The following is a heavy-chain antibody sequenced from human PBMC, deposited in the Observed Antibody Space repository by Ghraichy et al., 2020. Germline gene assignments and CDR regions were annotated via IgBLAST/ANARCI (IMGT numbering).Heavy chain of an antibody. V-gene: IGHV3-74*01. CDR3: ARDPYCSSTNCYTGSWFYP. J-gene: IGHJ5*02. Sequence: LSLTCAASGFTFSSYWMHWVRQAPGKGLVWVSSISTDGSRTSYADSVKGRFTISRDNAKNSLYLQMNSLRAEDTAVYYCARDPYCSSTNCYTGSWFYPWGLGTLVTVSS. D-gene: IGHD2-2*02. CDR1: GFTFSSYW. CDR2: ISTDGSRT.